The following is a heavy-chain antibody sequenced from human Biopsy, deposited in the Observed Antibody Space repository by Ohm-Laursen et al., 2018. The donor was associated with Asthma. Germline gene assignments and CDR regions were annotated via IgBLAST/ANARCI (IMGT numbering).Heavy chain of an antibody. CDR2: IYYIGST. Sequence: PSETLSLTCTVSGGSISSGAYYWSWVRQPPGKGLEWIGYIYYIGSTYYNPSLKSRVAISLDTSKNQFSLKLSSVTAADTAVYFCARRGGVRRYFDYWGQGTLDTVSS. CDR1: GGSISSGAYY. D-gene: IGHD3-16*01. V-gene: IGHV4-30-4*01. CDR3: ARRGGVRRYFDY. J-gene: IGHJ4*02.